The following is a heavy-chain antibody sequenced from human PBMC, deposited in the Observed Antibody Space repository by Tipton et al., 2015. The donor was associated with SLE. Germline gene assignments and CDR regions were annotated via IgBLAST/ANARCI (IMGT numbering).Heavy chain of an antibody. Sequence: QLVQSGAEVKKPGASVKVSCKASGYTFTSYGISWVRQAPGQGLEWMGWISAYNGNTNYAQKLQGRVTMTTDTSTSTAYMELRSLRSDDTAVYYCARVSHLVDTAMVRGGYYFDYWGQGTLVTVSS. CDR2: ISAYNGNT. V-gene: IGHV1-18*04. J-gene: IGHJ4*02. D-gene: IGHD5-18*01. CDR1: GYTFTSYG. CDR3: ARVSHLVDTAMVRGGYYFDY.